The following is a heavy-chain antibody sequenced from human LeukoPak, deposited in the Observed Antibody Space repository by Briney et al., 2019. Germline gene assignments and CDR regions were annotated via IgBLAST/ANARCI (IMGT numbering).Heavy chain of an antibody. CDR2: IYSGGST. D-gene: IGHD2-15*01. Sequence: PGGSLRLSCAASGFTVSSNYMSWVRQAPGKGLEWVSVIYSGGSTYYADSVKGRFTISRDNSKNTLYLQMNSLRAEDTAVYYCARGFRYCSGGSCYAIDYWGQGTLVTVSS. J-gene: IGHJ4*02. V-gene: IGHV3-66*01. CDR1: GFTVSSNY. CDR3: ARGFRYCSGGSCYAIDY.